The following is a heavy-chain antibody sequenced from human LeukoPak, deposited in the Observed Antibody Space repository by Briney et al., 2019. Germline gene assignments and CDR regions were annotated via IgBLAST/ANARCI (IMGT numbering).Heavy chain of an antibody. J-gene: IGHJ5*02. D-gene: IGHD2-2*01. CDR1: GGSFSGYY. CDR3: ARRPLVPADHMGENWFDP. CDR2: INHSGST. Sequence: SETLSLTCAVCGGSFSGYYWSWIRQPPGKGLEWIGEINHSGSTNYNPSLKSRVTISVDTSKNQFSLKLSSVTAADTAVYYCARRPLVPADHMGENWFDPWGQGTLVTVSS. V-gene: IGHV4-34*01.